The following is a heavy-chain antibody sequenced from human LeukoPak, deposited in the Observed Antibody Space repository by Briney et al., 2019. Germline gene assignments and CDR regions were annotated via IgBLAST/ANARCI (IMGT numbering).Heavy chain of an antibody. Sequence: SVKVSCKASGGTFSSYAISWVRQAPGQGLEWMGGIIPIFGTANYAQKFQGRVTITADESTSTAYMELSSLRSEDTAVYYCARVDIVVVPAVMNWYYYGMDVWGQGTTVTVSS. CDR1: GGTFSSYA. CDR3: ARVDIVVVPAVMNWYYYGMDV. V-gene: IGHV1-69*13. D-gene: IGHD2-2*01. CDR2: IIPIFGTA. J-gene: IGHJ6*02.